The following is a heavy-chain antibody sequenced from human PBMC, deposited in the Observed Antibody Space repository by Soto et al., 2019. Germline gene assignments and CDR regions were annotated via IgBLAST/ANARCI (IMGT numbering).Heavy chain of an antibody. J-gene: IGHJ6*02. CDR3: ARDWVAAKPPTDYGMDV. Sequence: GGSLRLSCAASGFTFSSYAMSWVRQAPGKGLEWVAVIWYDGSNKYYADSVKGRFTISRDNSKNTLYLQMNSLRAEDTAVYYCARDWVAAKPPTDYGMDVWGQGTTVTVSS. CDR2: IWYDGSNK. D-gene: IGHD6-19*01. CDR1: GFTFSSYA. V-gene: IGHV3-33*08.